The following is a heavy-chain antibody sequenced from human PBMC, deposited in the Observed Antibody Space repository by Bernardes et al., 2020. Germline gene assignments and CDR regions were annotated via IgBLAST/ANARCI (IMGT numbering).Heavy chain of an antibody. CDR2: ISAYNGNT. V-gene: IGHV1-18*01. Sequence: ASVKVSCKASGYTFTSYGISWVRQAPGQGLEWMGWISAYNGNTNYAQKLQGRVTMTTDTSTSTAYMELRSLRSDDTAVYYCARVKHIPGYSSSWYGQNWFDPWGQGTLVTVSS. CDR1: GYTFTSYG. J-gene: IGHJ5*02. D-gene: IGHD6-13*01. CDR3: ARVKHIPGYSSSWYGQNWFDP.